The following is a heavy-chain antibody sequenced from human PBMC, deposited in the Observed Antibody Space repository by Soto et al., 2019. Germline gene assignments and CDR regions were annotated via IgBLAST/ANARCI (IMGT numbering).Heavy chain of an antibody. Sequence: EVQLLESGGGLVQPGGSLRLSCAASGFTFSSYAMSWVRQATGKGLEWVSVISGSGCSTYYEDSVKGRFTISRDNSKNMRYLQMNSLRAEDTAVYYCARRTSGWYLDYWGQGTLVTVSS. V-gene: IGHV3-23*01. CDR1: GFTFSSYA. CDR3: ARRTSGWYLDY. J-gene: IGHJ4*02. CDR2: ISGSGCST. D-gene: IGHD6-19*01.